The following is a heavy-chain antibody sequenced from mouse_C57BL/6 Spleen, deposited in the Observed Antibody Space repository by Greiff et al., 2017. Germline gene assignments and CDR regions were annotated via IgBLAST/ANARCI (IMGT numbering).Heavy chain of an antibody. CDR3: ATLTGTWYFDY. Sequence: DVKLVESGGDLVKPGGSLKLSCAASGFTFSSYGMSWVRQTPDKRLEWVATISSGGSYTYYPDSVKGRFTISRDNAKNTLYLQMSSLKSEDTAMYYCATLTGTWYFDYWGQGTTLTVSS. CDR2: ISSGGSYT. D-gene: IGHD4-1*01. V-gene: IGHV5-6*02. J-gene: IGHJ2*01. CDR1: GFTFSSYG.